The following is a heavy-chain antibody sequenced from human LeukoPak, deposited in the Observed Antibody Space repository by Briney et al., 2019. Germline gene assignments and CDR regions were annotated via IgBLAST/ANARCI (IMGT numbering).Heavy chain of an antibody. CDR3: ARHKGLGELSLYAQFDY. CDR2: IYYSGST. D-gene: IGHD3-16*02. Sequence: SETLSLTCTVSGGSISSSFYYWGWIRQPPGKGLEWIGSIYYSGSTYYNPSLKSRVTISVDTSKNQFSLKLSSVTAADTAAYYCARHKGLGELSLYAQFDYWGQGTLVTVSS. CDR1: GGSISSSFYY. J-gene: IGHJ4*02. V-gene: IGHV4-39*01.